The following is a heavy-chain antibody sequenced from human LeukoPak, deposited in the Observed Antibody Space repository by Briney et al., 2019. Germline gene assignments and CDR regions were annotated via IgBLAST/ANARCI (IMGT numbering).Heavy chain of an antibody. D-gene: IGHD6-13*01. CDR1: GFTFSDHY. Sequence: GGSLRLSCAASGFTFSDHYMDWVRQAPGKGLEWVGRTRNKANSYTTEYAASVKGRFTISRDDSKNSLYLQMNSLKTEDTAVYYCASSVIAAAGTEFDPWGQGTLVTVSS. J-gene: IGHJ5*02. CDR2: TRNKANSYTT. CDR3: ASSVIAAAGTEFDP. V-gene: IGHV3-72*01.